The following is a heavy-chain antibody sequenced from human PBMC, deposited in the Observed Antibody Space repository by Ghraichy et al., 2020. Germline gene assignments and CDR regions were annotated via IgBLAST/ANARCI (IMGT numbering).Heavy chain of an antibody. V-gene: IGHV3-30*18. J-gene: IGHJ6*02. CDR1: GFTFSKYG. D-gene: IGHD3-22*01. CDR2: VSYDGSSK. Sequence: GESLNISCAASGFTFSKYGMHWVRQAPGQGLEWVAVVSYDGSSKNYVDSGRFTISRDNSKNTLFLQMNFLRPEDTAVYYCAKERDTSGYYSFRGDYYGMDVWGQGTTVTVSS. CDR3: AKERDTSGYYSFRGDYYGMDV.